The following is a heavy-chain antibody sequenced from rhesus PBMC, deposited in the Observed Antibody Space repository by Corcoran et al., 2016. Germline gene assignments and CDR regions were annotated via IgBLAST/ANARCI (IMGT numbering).Heavy chain of an antibody. D-gene: IGHD6-25*01. CDR3: ASHSGSWYYFDY. Sequence: QLQLQESGPGLVKPSETLSVTCAVSGGSISSSYWSWIRQAPGKGLVWIGYLHGSGSRTNSNPSLMSRVTLSVDTSKNQLPLKLGSVTAADTAVYYCASHSGSWYYFDYWGQGVLVTVSS. V-gene: IGHV4-169*02. CDR2: LHGSGSRT. J-gene: IGHJ4*01. CDR1: GGSISSSY.